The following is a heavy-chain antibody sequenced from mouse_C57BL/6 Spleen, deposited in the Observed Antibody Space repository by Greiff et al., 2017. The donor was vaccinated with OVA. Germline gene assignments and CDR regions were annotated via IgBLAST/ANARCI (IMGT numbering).Heavy chain of an antibody. Sequence: QVQLKQPGAELVKPGASVKLSCKASGYTFTSYWMQWVKQRPGQGLEWIGEIDPSDSYTNYNQKFKGKATLTVDTSSSTAYMQLSSLTSEDSAVYYCARKTGTAWFAYWGQGTLVTVSA. CDR1: GYTFTSYW. J-gene: IGHJ3*01. CDR2: IDPSDSYT. D-gene: IGHD4-1*01. V-gene: IGHV1-50*01. CDR3: ARKTGTAWFAY.